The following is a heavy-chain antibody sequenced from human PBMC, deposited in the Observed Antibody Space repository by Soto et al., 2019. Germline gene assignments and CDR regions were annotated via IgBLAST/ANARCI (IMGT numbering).Heavy chain of an antibody. CDR3: ARVRDSYGSGSDYISCFDS. V-gene: IGHV1-18*04. CDR1: GYTFTTYG. J-gene: IGHJ5*01. CDR2: ISAYNGNT. D-gene: IGHD3-10*01. Sequence: ASVKVSCKASGYTFTTYGVSWVRQAPGQGLEWMGWISAYNGNTNYAQKLQGRVTMTTDTSPSTAYMELRGLRSDDTAVYYCARVRDSYGSGSDYISCFDSWGQGTLVTVSS.